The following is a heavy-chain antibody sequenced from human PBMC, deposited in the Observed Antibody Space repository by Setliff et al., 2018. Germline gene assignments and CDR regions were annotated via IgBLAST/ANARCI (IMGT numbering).Heavy chain of an antibody. CDR2: IYHDGGNE. J-gene: IGHJ4*02. D-gene: IGHD3-16*02. CDR3: VKASSDLSMAYFDL. CDR1: GFTFSSYG. V-gene: IGHV3-33*06. Sequence: GSLRLSCAASGFTFSSYGMHWVRQAPGKGLEWVAVIYHDGGNEYHADSVKGRFTISRDNSKNTLYLQMSSLRSEDTAVYYCVKASSDLSMAYFDLWGQGTLVTVSS.